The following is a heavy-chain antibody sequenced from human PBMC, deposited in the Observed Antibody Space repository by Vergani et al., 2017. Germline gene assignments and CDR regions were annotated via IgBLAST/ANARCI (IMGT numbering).Heavy chain of an antibody. Sequence: QAQLQESGPGLVKPSQTLSLTCTVSGVSFSTGGQSWTWLRQSAGKGLEWIGRIYTSGATNYNPSLRSRAIMSVDASQKQFSLKLTSVTAADTAVYYCARDGGEYDKDALDVWGQGTKVTVTS. V-gene: IGHV4-61*02. D-gene: IGHD2-21*01. CDR3: ARDGGEYDKDALDV. CDR2: IYTSGAT. CDR1: GVSFSTGGQS. J-gene: IGHJ3*01.